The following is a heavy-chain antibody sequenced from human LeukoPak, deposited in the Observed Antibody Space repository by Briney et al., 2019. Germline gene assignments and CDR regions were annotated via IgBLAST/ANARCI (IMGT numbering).Heavy chain of an antibody. CDR3: ARRYYYDSSGYYYDY. CDR1: GYRFTSYW. CDR2: IYPGDSDT. D-gene: IGHD3-22*01. J-gene: IGHJ4*02. V-gene: IGHV5-51*01. Sequence: PGESLKISCKGSGYRFTSYWIGWVRQMPGKGLEWMGVIYPGDSDTRYSPSFQGQVTISADKSISTAYLQWSSLKASDTAMYYCARRYYYDSSGYYYDYWGQRTLVTVSP.